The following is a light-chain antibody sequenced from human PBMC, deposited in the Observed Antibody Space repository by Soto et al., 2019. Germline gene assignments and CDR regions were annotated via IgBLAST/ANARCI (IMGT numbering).Light chain of an antibody. CDR1: SSNIATNY. V-gene: IGLV1-47*02. Sequence: QSVLTQPPSVSGTPGQGVTISCSGGSSNIATNYAYWYQLLPGTAPNLVIFSNTIRPPRVPDRFSGSKSGASASLVISGLRSEDEADYFCASWDDTLFGWVFGGGTKVTVL. CDR2: SNT. J-gene: IGLJ3*02. CDR3: ASWDDTLFGWV.